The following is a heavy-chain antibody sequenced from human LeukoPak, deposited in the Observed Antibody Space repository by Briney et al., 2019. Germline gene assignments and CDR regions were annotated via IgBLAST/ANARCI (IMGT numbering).Heavy chain of an antibody. CDR2: MNPNSGDT. CDR3: ARSTYYDFWSGYAFDI. D-gene: IGHD3-3*01. J-gene: IGHJ3*02. Sequence: ASVKVSCKASGYTFTSYDINWVRQATGQGLEWMGWMNPNSGDTGYAQKFQGRVTMTRSTSISTAYMELSSLRSEDTAVYYCARSTYYDFWSGYAFDIWGQGTMVTVSS. CDR1: GYTFTSYD. V-gene: IGHV1-8*01.